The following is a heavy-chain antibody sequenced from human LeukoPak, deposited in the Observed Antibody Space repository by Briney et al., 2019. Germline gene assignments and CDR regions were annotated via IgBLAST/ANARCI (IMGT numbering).Heavy chain of an antibody. CDR1: GLTFDDYA. Sequence: GGSLRLSCAASGLTFDDYAMHWVRQAPGKGLEWVSLISGDGGSTYYADSVKGRFTISRDNSKNSLYLQMNSLRTEDTALYHCAKDSIRDTAMERGWFDPWGQGTLVTVSS. J-gene: IGHJ5*02. CDR2: ISGDGGST. V-gene: IGHV3-43*02. D-gene: IGHD5-18*01. CDR3: AKDSIRDTAMERGWFDP.